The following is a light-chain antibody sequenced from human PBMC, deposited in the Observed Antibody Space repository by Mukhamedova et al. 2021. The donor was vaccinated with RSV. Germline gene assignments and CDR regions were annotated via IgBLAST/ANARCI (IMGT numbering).Light chain of an antibody. Sequence: VTKRPSGVPDRFSGSKSGNTASLAISGLQTEDEADYFCCSYAGTYVFGTGTTVTV. J-gene: IGLJ1*01. V-gene: IGLV2-11*01. CDR3: CSYAGTYV. CDR2: VT.